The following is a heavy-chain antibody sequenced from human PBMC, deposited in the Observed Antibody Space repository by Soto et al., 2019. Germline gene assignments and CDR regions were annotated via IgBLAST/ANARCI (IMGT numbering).Heavy chain of an antibody. CDR3: ARDRQFYDSNGDLDFDM. D-gene: IGHD3-22*01. CDR1: RGTLSNSG. Sequence: GGSLRLSCAASRGTLSNSGIHWDRQAPGKGLEWLTVISYDGKREYYADSVRGRFTVSGDSSGRTFYLEMNTLRPEYTAVYYCARDRQFYDSNGDLDFDMWCQGTLVTVSS. J-gene: IGHJ3*02. V-gene: IGHV3-30*05. CDR2: ISYDGKRE.